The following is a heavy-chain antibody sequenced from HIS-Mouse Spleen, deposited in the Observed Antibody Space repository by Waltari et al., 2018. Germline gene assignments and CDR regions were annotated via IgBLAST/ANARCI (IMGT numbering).Heavy chain of an antibody. CDR1: GFTFSSYA. CDR2: ISYDGSNK. V-gene: IGHV3-30*04. D-gene: IGHD6-6*01. CDR3: ARDSSSALDY. J-gene: IGHJ4*02. Sequence: QVQLVESGGGVVQPGRSRRLSCAASGFTFSSYALHGVRQAPGKGLEWLAVISYDGSNKYYADSVKGRFTISRDNSKNTLYLQMNSLRAEDTAVYYCARDSSSALDYWGQGTLVTVSS.